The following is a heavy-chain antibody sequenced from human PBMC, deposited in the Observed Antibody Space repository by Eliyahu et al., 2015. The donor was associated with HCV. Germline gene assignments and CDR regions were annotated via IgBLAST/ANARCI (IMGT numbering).Heavy chain of an antibody. J-gene: IGHJ5*02. CDR3: ARDRYGDSSSSGDNWFDP. CDR1: GFTFDDYW. Sequence: EVQLVESGGGVVRPGGSLRLSCAASGFTFDDYWRGLGPPAPARGGEWVSGINWNGGSTGYADSVKGRFTISRDNAKNSLYLQMNSLRAEDTALYHCARDRYGDSSSSGDNWFDPWGQGTLVTVSS. V-gene: IGHV3-20*01. CDR2: INWNGGST. D-gene: IGHD6-6*01.